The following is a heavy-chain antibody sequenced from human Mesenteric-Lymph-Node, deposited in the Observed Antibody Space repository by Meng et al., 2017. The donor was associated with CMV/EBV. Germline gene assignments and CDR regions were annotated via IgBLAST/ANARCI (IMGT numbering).Heavy chain of an antibody. J-gene: IGHJ3*02. V-gene: IGHV4-34*01. D-gene: IGHD3-16*01. Sequence: SETLSLTCAVYGGSFSGYYWSWIRQPPGKGLEWIATIYYTGTTYYNPSLKSRVTISAAPSQSHFSLRMTSVTAADTAVYYCARDSALGDLPVGDAFDIWGQGTMVTVSS. CDR1: GGSFSGYY. CDR2: IYYTGTT. CDR3: ARDSALGDLPVGDAFDI.